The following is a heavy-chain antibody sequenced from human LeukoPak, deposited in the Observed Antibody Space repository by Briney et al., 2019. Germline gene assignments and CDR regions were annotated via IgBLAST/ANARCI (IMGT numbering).Heavy chain of an antibody. D-gene: IGHD4-17*01. CDR1: GDSISSYY. Sequence: SETLSLTCTVSGDSISSYYWSWIRQPPGKGLEWIGYIYYSGSTSYNPSLKSRVTISVVTSKNQFSLKLSSVTAADTAVYYCARLRRGDYMPDVFDIWGQGTMVTVSS. CDR2: IYYSGST. J-gene: IGHJ3*02. CDR3: ARLRRGDYMPDVFDI. V-gene: IGHV4-59*08.